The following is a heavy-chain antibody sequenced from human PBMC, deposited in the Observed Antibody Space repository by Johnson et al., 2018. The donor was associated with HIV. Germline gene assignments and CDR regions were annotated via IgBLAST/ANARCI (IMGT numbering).Heavy chain of an antibody. CDR3: SREALTYYDSSGSYYPVHDAFDI. J-gene: IGHJ3*02. CDR2: MYSGGST. V-gene: IGHV3-53*01. D-gene: IGHD3-10*01. CDR1: GFTVSSNY. Sequence: VQLVESGGGLIQPGGSLRLSCAASGFTVSSNYMSWVRQAPGKGLEWVSVMYSGGSTYYADSVKVRLTGSRDNSENTLHLQMNSLSAEDTAVYYCSREALTYYDSSGSYYPVHDAFDIWGLGTLVTVSS.